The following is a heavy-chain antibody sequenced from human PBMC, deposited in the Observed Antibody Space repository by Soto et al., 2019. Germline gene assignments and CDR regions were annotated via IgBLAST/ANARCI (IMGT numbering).Heavy chain of an antibody. CDR3: ATGGSKRDAFDI. CDR2: FDPEDGET. Sequence: ASVKVSCKVSGYTLTELSMHWVRQAPGKGLEWMGGFDPEDGETIYAQKFQGRVTMTEDTSTDTAYMELSSLRSEDTAVYYCATGGSKRDAFDIWGQGTMVTVSS. CDR1: GYTLTELS. J-gene: IGHJ3*02. V-gene: IGHV1-24*01. D-gene: IGHD4-4*01.